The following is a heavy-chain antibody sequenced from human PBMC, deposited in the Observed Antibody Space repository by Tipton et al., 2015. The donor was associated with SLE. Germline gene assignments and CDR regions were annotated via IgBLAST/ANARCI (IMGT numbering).Heavy chain of an antibody. Sequence: TLSLTCTASGGSFTNYQWNWIRQSPEKGLEWLGYVYDRGTTNYNPSVMSRVIISFDTSKSQVSLKLFSVTAADTAVYYCARVVGEKYLGYCDLWGRGTLVSVSS. V-gene: IGHV4-59*01. CDR2: VYDRGTT. D-gene: IGHD1-26*01. CDR1: GGSFTNYQ. J-gene: IGHJ2*01. CDR3: ARVVGEKYLGYCDL.